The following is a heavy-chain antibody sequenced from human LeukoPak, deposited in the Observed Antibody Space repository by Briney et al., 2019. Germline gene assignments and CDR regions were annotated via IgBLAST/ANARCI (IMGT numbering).Heavy chain of an antibody. CDR3: AKAYSSSWYSDFFDY. CDR1: GFTFSSYA. J-gene: IGHJ4*02. Sequence: GGSLRLSCAASGFTFSSYAMHWVRQAPGKGLERVAVISYDGSNKYYADSVKGRFTISRDNSKNTLYLQMNSLRAEDTAVYYCAKAYSSSWYSDFFDYWGQGTLVTVSS. D-gene: IGHD6-13*01. V-gene: IGHV3-30-3*01. CDR2: ISYDGSNK.